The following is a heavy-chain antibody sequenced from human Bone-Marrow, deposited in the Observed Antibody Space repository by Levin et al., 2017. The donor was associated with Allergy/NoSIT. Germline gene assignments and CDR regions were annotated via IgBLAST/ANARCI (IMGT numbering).Heavy chain of an antibody. CDR2: ISNDGNVK. J-gene: IGHJ6*02. D-gene: IGHD2-15*01. V-gene: IGHV3-30*18. CDR3: AKAAATSYYYYHGMDV. CDR1: GFTFRSYG. Sequence: SCAASGFTFRSYGMHWVRQAPGKGLEWVAAISNDGNVKDYADSVTGRFTISKDNSKNTLYLQVNSLRPEDTGVYYCAKAAATSYYYYHGMDVWGQGTTVTVSS.